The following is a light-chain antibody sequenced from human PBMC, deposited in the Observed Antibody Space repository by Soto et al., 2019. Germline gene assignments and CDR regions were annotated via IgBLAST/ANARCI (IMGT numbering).Light chain of an antibody. V-gene: IGKV3-20*01. CDR1: QSVSNNY. Sequence: IVFTQSPCTLSLSPGERATLSCRASQSVSNNYLAWYQQKPGQAPRLLIYGASSRATGIPDRFSGSGSGTDFTLTISRLEPEDFAVYYCQQYGSSPRTFGQGTKLDIK. CDR2: GAS. CDR3: QQYGSSPRT. J-gene: IGKJ1*01.